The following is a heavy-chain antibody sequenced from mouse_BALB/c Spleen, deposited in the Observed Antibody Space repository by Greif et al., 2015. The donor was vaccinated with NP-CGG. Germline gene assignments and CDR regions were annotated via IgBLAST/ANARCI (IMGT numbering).Heavy chain of an antibody. CDR2: ISSGGSYT. V-gene: IGHV5-6*02. CDR3: AREYRRSGVGFDY. J-gene: IGHJ2*01. Sequence: EVKLVESGGDLVKPGGSLKLSCAASGFTFSSYGMSWVRQTPDKRLEWVATISSGGSYTYYPDSVKGRFTISRDNAKNTLYLQMSSLKSEDTAMYYCAREYRRSGVGFDYWGQGTTLTVSS. D-gene: IGHD1-3*01. CDR1: GFTFSSYG.